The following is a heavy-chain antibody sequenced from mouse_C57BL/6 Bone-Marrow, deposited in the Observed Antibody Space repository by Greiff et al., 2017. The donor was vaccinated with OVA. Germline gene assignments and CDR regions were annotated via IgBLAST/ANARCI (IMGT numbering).Heavy chain of an antibody. J-gene: IGHJ4*01. V-gene: IGHV1-81*01. CDR1: GYTFTSYG. CDR3: ARWGGYYGSFYAMDY. D-gene: IGHD1-1*01. CDR2: IYPRSGNT. Sequence: VQLQQSGAELARPGASVKLSCKASGYTFTSYGISWVKQRTGQGLEWIGEIYPRSGNTYYNEKFKGKATLTADKSSSTAYMELRSLTSEDSAVYFCARWGGYYGSFYAMDYWGQGTSVTVSS.